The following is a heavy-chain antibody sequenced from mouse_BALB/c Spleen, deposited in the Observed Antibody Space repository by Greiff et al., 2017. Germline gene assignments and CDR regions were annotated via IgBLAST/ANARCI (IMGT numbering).Heavy chain of an antibody. J-gene: IGHJ4*01. CDR3: ARQGYYKLSMDY. CDR1: GFAFSSYD. V-gene: IGHV5-12-1*01. Sequence: DVHLVESGGGLVKPGGSLKLSCAASGFAFSSYDMSWVRQTPEKRLEWVAYISSGGGSTYYPDTVKGRFTISRDNAKNTLYLQMSSLKSEDTAMYYCARQGYYKLSMDYWGQGTSVTVSS. CDR2: ISSGGGST. D-gene: IGHD2-12*01.